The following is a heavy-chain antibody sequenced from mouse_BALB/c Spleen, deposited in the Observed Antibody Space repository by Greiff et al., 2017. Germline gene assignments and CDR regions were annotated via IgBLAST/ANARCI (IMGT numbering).Heavy chain of an antibody. V-gene: IGHV1-62-2*01. J-gene: IGHJ3*01. CDR2: FFPGSGNI. CDR3: ARHGYDYDWTWFVY. Sequence: QVQLKESGAELVKPGASVKLSCKTSGYTFTDYTIHWVKQRSGQGLEWIGWFFPGSGNIKYNEKFKDKATLTADKSSSTVYMELNRLTSEDSAVYFCARHGYDYDWTWFVYWGQGTLVTVFA. CDR1: GYTFTDYT. D-gene: IGHD2-4*01.